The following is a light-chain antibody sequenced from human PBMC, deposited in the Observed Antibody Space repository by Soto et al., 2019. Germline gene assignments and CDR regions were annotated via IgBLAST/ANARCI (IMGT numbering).Light chain of an antibody. V-gene: IGKV3-20*01. CDR2: GAS. CDR1: QSVTTQ. Sequence: EIVLTQSPATLSLSAGERATLSCGASQSVTTQLAWYQQKPGQAPRLLIYGASSRATGIPDRFSGSGSGTDFTLTISRLEPEDFAVYYCHQYDSWTFGQGTKVDIK. J-gene: IGKJ1*01. CDR3: HQYDSWT.